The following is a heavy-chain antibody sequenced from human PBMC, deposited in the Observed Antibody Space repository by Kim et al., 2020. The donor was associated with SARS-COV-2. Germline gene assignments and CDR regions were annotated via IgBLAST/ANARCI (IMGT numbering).Heavy chain of an antibody. CDR2: IYYSGST. CDR3: ARDSGAYSSGWYKGNYYGMDV. Sequence: SETLSLTCTVSGGSISSYYWSWIRQPPGKGLEWIGYIYYSGSTNYNPSLKSRVTISVDTSKNQFSLKLSSVTAADTAVYYCARDSGAYSSGWYKGNYYGMDVWGQGTTVTVSS. CDR1: GGSISSYY. V-gene: IGHV4-59*01. J-gene: IGHJ6*02. D-gene: IGHD6-19*01.